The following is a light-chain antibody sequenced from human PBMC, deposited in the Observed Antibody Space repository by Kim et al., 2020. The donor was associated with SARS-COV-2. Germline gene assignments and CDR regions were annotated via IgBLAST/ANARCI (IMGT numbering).Light chain of an antibody. J-gene: IGLJ3*02. V-gene: IGLV1-47*02. Sequence: GQSVTISCPGTNPNSGSNYVYWYQQLPGTAPKLIIYSNNQRPSGVPVRFSGSKSGTSASLAISGLRSEDEADYYCAAWDDSLSGRVFGGGTKLTVL. CDR3: AAWDDSLSGRV. CDR2: SNN. CDR1: NPNSGSNY.